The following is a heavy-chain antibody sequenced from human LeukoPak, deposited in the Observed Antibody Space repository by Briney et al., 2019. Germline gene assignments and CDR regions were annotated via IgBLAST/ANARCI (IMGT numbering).Heavy chain of an antibody. CDR3: ARAIYGSGSYYKWFDY. D-gene: IGHD3-10*01. J-gene: IGHJ4*02. V-gene: IGHV5-51*01. Sequence: GESLKISCKGSGYSFTSYWIGWVRQMSGKGLEWMGIIYPGDSDTGYSPSFQGQVTISADKSISTAYLQWSSLKASDTAMYYCARAIYGSGSYYKWFDYWGQGTLVTVSS. CDR1: GYSFTSYW. CDR2: IYPGDSDT.